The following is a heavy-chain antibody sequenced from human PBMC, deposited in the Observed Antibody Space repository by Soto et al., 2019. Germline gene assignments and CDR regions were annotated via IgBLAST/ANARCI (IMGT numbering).Heavy chain of an antibody. D-gene: IGHD1-26*01. Sequence: AGSLRLSCAASGFTVSGNYLNWVRQAPGKGLEWVSVIYSGGGTYYADSVKGRFTISRDKSKNTLYLQMNRLRADDTAVYYCASAVGGGYFGYWGQGALVTVSS. V-gene: IGHV3-53*01. CDR1: GFTVSGNY. J-gene: IGHJ4*02. CDR2: IYSGGGT. CDR3: ASAVGGGYFGY.